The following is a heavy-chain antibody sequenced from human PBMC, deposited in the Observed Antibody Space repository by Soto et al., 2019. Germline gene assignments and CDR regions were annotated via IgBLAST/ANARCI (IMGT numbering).Heavy chain of an antibody. Sequence: QLQLQESGPGLVKPSETLSLTCTVSGGSISSSSYYWGWIRQPPGKGLEWIGSIYYSGRTYYNPSLKTRVTISVDTFKNHFSLKLSSVTAADTAVYYCARHGRGREDVLRFLEWGPPYGMDVWGQGTTVTVSS. J-gene: IGHJ6*02. CDR3: ARHGRGREDVLRFLEWGPPYGMDV. V-gene: IGHV4-39*01. CDR1: GGSISSSSYY. CDR2: IYYSGRT. D-gene: IGHD3-3*01.